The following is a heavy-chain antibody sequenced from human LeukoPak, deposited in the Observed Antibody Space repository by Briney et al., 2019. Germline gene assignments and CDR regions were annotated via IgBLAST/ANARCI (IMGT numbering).Heavy chain of an antibody. J-gene: IGHJ3*01. V-gene: IGHV3-48*03. CDR1: GFTFRNYE. Sequence: GGSLRLSCAASGFTFRNYEMQWVRQAPGKGLEWVSYISGRGDTIHYADSVKGRCTISRDNAKNSLYLQMNSLRAEDTALYYCARGDYYGSQNYTFDVWGQGTMVTVSS. CDR3: ARGDYYGSQNYTFDV. D-gene: IGHD3-10*01. CDR2: ISGRGDTI.